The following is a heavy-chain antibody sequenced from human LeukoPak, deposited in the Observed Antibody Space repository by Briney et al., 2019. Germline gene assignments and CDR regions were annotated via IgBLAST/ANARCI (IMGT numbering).Heavy chain of an antibody. CDR1: GFTFSDYY. D-gene: IGHD3-10*01. V-gene: IGHV3-49*04. CDR2: IRSRTYGVTT. Sequence: PGGSLRLSRAASGFTFSDYYMSWVRQAPGKGLEWVGFIRSRTYGVTTEYAASVTGRFTISRDDSKSIAYLQMNSLKTEDTAVYYCTRADYYGSGSPISLDVWGKGTTVTVSS. J-gene: IGHJ6*04. CDR3: TRADYYGSGSPISLDV.